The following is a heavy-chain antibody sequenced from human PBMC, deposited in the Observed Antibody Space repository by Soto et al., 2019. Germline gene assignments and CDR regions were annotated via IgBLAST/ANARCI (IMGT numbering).Heavy chain of an antibody. V-gene: IGHV1-18*01. J-gene: IGHJ4*02. Sequence: QVQLVQSGAEVKKPGASVKVSCKASGYTFTSYGVSWVRQAPGQGLGWMGWISAYNGNTKYAQKLQGRVTMTTDSSTNTAYMDLRSLRSDDTAVYSCARDSPPVDYWGQGTLVTVSS. CDR3: ARDSPPVDY. CDR2: ISAYNGNT. CDR1: GYTFTSYG.